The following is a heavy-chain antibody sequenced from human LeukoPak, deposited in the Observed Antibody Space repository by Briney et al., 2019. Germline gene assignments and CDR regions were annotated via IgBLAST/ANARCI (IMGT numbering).Heavy chain of an antibody. Sequence: PSETLSLTCAVSGGSVNNSGWWTWVRQPPGKGLEWIGEMSHTANTNHNPSLKSRVTIAVDKSKNQFSLKLNPVTAAETGVYYCSKGPYLWGRYRHFDFRGQGMLVTVSS. CDR3: SKGPYLWGRYRHFDF. V-gene: IGHV4-4*02. J-gene: IGHJ4*01. D-gene: IGHD3-16*02. CDR1: GGSVNNSGW. CDR2: MSHTANT.